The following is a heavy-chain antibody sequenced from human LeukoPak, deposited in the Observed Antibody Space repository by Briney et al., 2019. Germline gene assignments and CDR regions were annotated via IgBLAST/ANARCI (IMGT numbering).Heavy chain of an antibody. CDR3: AADTMTTVTKKSYYYYYYYMDV. J-gene: IGHJ6*03. CDR2: ISYDGSNK. D-gene: IGHD4-11*01. CDR1: GFTFSSYG. Sequence: PGRSLRLSCAASGFTFSSYGMHWVRQAPGKGLVWVAVISYDGSNKYYSDSVKGRFTISRDNSKNTLYLQMNSLRAEDTAVSYCAADTMTTVTKKSYYYYYYYMDVWGKGTTVTVSS. V-gene: IGHV3-30*03.